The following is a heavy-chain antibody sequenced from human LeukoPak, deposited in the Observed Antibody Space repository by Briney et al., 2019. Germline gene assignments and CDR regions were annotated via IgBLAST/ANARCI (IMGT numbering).Heavy chain of an antibody. CDR3: ARGRATVTTHRFDY. Sequence: PSETLSLTCTVSGGSISSSSYYWGWIRQPPGKGLEWIGSIYYSGSTYYNPSLTSRVTISVDTSKNQFSLKLSSVTAADTAVYYCARGRATVTTHRFDYWGQGTLVTVSS. D-gene: IGHD4-17*01. J-gene: IGHJ4*02. CDR1: GGSISSSSYY. CDR2: IYYSGST. V-gene: IGHV4-39*07.